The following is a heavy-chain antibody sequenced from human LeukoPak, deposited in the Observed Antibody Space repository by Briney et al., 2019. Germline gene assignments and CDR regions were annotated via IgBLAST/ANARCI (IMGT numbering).Heavy chain of an antibody. CDR1: GYTFTSYD. J-gene: IGHJ6*02. V-gene: IGHV1-8*01. CDR3: ASWGRAYSGYDYYYYGMDV. Sequence: ASVKVSCKASGYTFTSYDINWVRQATGQGLEWMGWMNPNSGNTGYAQKFQGRVTMTRNTSISTAYMELSSLRSEDTGVYYCASWGRAYSGYDYYYYGMDVWGQGTTVTVSS. CDR2: MNPNSGNT. D-gene: IGHD5-12*01.